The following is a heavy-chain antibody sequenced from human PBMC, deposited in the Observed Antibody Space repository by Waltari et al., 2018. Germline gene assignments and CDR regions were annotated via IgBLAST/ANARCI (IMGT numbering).Heavy chain of an antibody. CDR3: ARDHIAAAGTFDY. J-gene: IGHJ4*02. CDR2: ISYDGSNK. D-gene: IGHD6-13*01. V-gene: IGHV3-30*04. Sequence: SYAMHWVRQAPGKGLEWVAVISYDGSNKYYVDSVKGRFTISRDNSKNTLYLQMNSLRAEDTAVYYCARDHIAAAGTFDYWGQGTLVT. CDR1: SYA.